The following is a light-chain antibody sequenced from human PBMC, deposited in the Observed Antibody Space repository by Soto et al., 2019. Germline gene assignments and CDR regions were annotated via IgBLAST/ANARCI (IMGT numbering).Light chain of an antibody. CDR3: QQAYSHTLT. Sequence: DIQRTQSPSSLTASVGDRVTITCGASQSIDTYLNWYQQKPGKARRLLIYGASGLQVGVPSRFSGSVSGADFTLTISNLKHEDFATYDCQQAYSHTLTFCGGTKVDIK. J-gene: IGKJ4*01. CDR1: QSIDTY. CDR2: GAS. V-gene: IGKV1-39*01.